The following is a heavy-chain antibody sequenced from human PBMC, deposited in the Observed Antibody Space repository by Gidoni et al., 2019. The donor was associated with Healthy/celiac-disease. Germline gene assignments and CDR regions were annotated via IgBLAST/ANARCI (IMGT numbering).Heavy chain of an antibody. CDR1: GYTFTSYA. D-gene: IGHD3-3*01. Sequence: QVQLVQSGAEVKKPGASVKVSCKASGYTFTSYAMHWVRQAPGQRLEWMGWINAGNGNTKYSQKFQGRVTITRDTSASTAYMELSSLRSEDTAVYYCARGLGGTTYYDFWSGYSTFDYWGQGTLVTVSS. CDR2: INAGNGNT. V-gene: IGHV1-3*01. CDR3: ARGLGGTTYYDFWSGYSTFDY. J-gene: IGHJ4*02.